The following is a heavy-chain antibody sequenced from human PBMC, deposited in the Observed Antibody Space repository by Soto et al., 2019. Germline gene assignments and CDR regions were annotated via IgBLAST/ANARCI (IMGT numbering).Heavy chain of an antibody. V-gene: IGHV3-30-3*01. CDR3: ARLYSNYYFDY. D-gene: IGHD4-4*01. CDR1: GFTFSSYA. Sequence: GGSLRLSCAASGFTFSSYAMHWVRQAPGKGLEWVAVISYDGSNKYYADSVKGRFTISRDNSKNTLYLQMNSLRAEDTAVYYCARLYSNYYFDYWGQGTLVTVSS. J-gene: IGHJ4*02. CDR2: ISYDGSNK.